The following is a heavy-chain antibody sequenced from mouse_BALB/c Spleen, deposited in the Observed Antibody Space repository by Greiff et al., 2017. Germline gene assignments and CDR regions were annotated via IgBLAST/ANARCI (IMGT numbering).Heavy chain of an antibody. Sequence: QVQLQQSGPELVKPGASVKISCKASGYTFTDYYINWVKQKPGQGLEWIGWIYPGSGNTKYNEKFKGKATLTVDTSSSTAYMQLSSLTSEDTAVYFCARAPPYYGSHYYAMDYWGQGTSVTVSS. CDR1: GYTFTDYY. D-gene: IGHD1-1*01. V-gene: IGHV1-84*02. J-gene: IGHJ4*01. CDR3: ARAPPYYGSHYYAMDY. CDR2: IYPGSGNT.